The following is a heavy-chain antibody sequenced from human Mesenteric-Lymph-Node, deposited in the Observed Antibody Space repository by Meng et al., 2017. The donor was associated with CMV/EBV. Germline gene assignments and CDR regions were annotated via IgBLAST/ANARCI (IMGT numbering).Heavy chain of an antibody. Sequence: SETLSLTCTVSGVSISSVSYFWDWIRQSPGKGLGWIGSINYSGTTYYNASLKSRVTILVDTSKNQFSLRLNSVTAADTAVYYCARDRGAQWLFKWFDPWGQGTLVTVSS. CDR2: INYSGTT. CDR3: ARDRGAQWLFKWFDP. J-gene: IGHJ5*02. CDR1: GVSISSVSYF. V-gene: IGHV4-39*07. D-gene: IGHD6-19*01.